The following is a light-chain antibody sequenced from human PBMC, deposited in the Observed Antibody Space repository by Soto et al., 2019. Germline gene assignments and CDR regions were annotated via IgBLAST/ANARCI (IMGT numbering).Light chain of an antibody. CDR1: QSVSSRY. Sequence: EIVLTQSPGTPSLSPGERATLSCRASQSVSSRYLAWYQQKPGQAPRLLIYGASSRATGIPDRFSGSGSGTDFTLTISRLEPEDFAVYYCQQYGPSPVYTFGQGTKLEIK. V-gene: IGKV3-20*01. CDR2: GAS. J-gene: IGKJ2*01. CDR3: QQYGPSPVYT.